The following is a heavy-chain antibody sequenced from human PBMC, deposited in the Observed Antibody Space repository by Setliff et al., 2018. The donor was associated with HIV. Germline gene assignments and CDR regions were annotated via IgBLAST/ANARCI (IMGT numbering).Heavy chain of an antibody. Sequence: VASVKVSCKASGYRFSTFAIIWVRQAPGQGLEWMGLINPRSGSTNYAQKFQDRVTMTSDTSTRTVYMELSSLRSDDTAVYYCAKVMSITMVRGALGNWGQGTLVTVSS. V-gene: IGHV1-46*01. CDR3: AKVMSITMVRGALGN. J-gene: IGHJ4*02. CDR1: GYRFSTFA. D-gene: IGHD3-10*01. CDR2: INPRSGST.